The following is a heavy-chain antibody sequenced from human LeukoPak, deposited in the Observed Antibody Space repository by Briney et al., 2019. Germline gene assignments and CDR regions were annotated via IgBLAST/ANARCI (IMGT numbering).Heavy chain of an antibody. CDR2: MYYSGSS. CDR3: AREAPGEMAIPRVPFDI. CDR1: GGSISRYY. D-gene: IGHD5-24*01. J-gene: IGHJ3*02. V-gene: IGHV4-59*01. Sequence: PSETLSLTCTVSGGSISRYYWSWIRQPPGKGLEWIGYMYYSGSSNYNPSLKSRVTISVDTSKNQFSLRLSSVTAADTAVYYCAREAPGEMAIPRVPFDIWGQGTMVTVSS.